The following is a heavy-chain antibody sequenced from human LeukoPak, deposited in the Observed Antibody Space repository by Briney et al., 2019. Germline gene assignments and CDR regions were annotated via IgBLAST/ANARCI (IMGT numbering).Heavy chain of an antibody. CDR1: GFTFSSYA. CDR3: AKDGYYESSGYSYFDY. Sequence: GGSLRLSCAASGFTFSSYAMSWVRQAPGKGLEWVSAISGSGGTTHYADSVKGRFTISRDNSKNTLSLQMNGLRAEDTAVYYCAKDGYYESSGYSYFDYWGQGTLVTVSS. J-gene: IGHJ4*02. D-gene: IGHD3-22*01. CDR2: ISGSGGTT. V-gene: IGHV3-23*01.